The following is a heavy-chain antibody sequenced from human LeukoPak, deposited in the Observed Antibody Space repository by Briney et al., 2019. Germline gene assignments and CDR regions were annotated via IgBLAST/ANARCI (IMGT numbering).Heavy chain of an antibody. V-gene: IGHV3-74*03. CDR2: ITSGGSTT. CDR1: GFTFSRYW. CDR3: VRDNYGVDY. Sequence: PGGSLRLSCAASGFTFSRYWMQWVRQAPGKGLVWVSHITSGGSTTTYADSVKGRFTTSRDNDKSTLYLHMNSLRAEDTAVYYCVRDNYGVDYWGQGTLVTVSS. J-gene: IGHJ4*02. D-gene: IGHD3-10*01.